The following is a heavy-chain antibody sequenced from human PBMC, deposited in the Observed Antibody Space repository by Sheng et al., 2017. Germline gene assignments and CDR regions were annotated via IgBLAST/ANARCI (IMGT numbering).Heavy chain of an antibody. V-gene: IGHV3-48*03. D-gene: IGHD2-2*01. CDR3: ASSFWYYFDY. CDR2: IRSSGTTI. J-gene: IGHJ4*02. Sequence: EVRLVDSGGGLVQPGGSLRLSCAASGFTFSNYAMNWVRQAPGKGLEWISYIRSSGTTIYYADSVKGRFTVSRDNAENSLYLQMNSLRAEDTAVYYCASSFWYYFDYWGQGTLVTVSS. CDR1: GFTFSNYA.